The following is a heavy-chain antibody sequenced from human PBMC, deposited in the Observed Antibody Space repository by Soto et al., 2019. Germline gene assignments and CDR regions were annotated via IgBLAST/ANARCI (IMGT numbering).Heavy chain of an antibody. J-gene: IGHJ3*01. V-gene: IGHV2-5*01. CDR1: GFSLTTSGVG. CDR3: ARGVATRPVFAFDV. CDR2: IYWSGDE. D-gene: IGHD6-6*01. Sequence: SGPTLVNPTQTLTLTCSFSGFSLTTSGVGVGWIRQPPGKALEWLAHIYWSGDEHYRPSLKSRLSITKDASKNQVVLTMTNMDPVDTATYYCARGVATRPVFAFDVWGQGRMVTVSS.